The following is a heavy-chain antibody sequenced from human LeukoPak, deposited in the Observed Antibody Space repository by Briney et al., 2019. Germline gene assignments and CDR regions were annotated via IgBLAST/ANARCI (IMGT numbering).Heavy chain of an antibody. Sequence: PGGSLRLSCAASGFTFSRHWMTWVRQAPGKGLEWVANIKEDGTNKNYADSVKGRFTISRDNAKNSLYLQMNSLRAEDTAVYYCATPLDYYDSSGYHQGGDWGQGTLVTVSS. CDR3: ATPLDYYDSSGYHQGGD. J-gene: IGHJ4*02. CDR1: GFTFSRHW. V-gene: IGHV3-7*03. CDR2: IKEDGTNK. D-gene: IGHD3-22*01.